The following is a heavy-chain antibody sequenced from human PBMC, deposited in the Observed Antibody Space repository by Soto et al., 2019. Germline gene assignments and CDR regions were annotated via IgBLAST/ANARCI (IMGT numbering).Heavy chain of an antibody. Sequence: QVQLVQSGAEVKKPGSSVKVSCKASGGTFSSYTISWVRQAPGQGLEWMGRIIPILGIANYAQKFQGRVTITADKSTSTAYMELSSLISENTAVYYCARDVVMIDPLAYFDLWGRGTLVPVSS. V-gene: IGHV1-69*08. J-gene: IGHJ2*01. CDR3: ARDVVMIDPLAYFDL. CDR2: IIPILGIA. CDR1: GGTFSSYT. D-gene: IGHD3-22*01.